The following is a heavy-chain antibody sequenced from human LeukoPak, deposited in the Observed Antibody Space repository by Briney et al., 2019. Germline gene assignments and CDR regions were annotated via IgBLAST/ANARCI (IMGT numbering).Heavy chain of an antibody. CDR3: ARGGSWGSSSRYYYYYYMDV. CDR2: MNPNSGNT. D-gene: IGHD6-13*01. J-gene: IGHJ6*03. CDR1: GYTFTSYD. Sequence: ASVKVSCKASGYTFTSYDINWVRQATGQGLEWMGWMNPNSGNTGYAQKFQGRVTMTRNTSISTAYMELSSLRSEDTAVYYCARGGSWGSSSRYYYYYYMDVWGKGTTVTVSS. V-gene: IGHV1-8*01.